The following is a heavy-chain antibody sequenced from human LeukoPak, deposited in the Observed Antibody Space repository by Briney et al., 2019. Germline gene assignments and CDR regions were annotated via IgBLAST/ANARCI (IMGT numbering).Heavy chain of an antibody. V-gene: IGHV3-23*01. J-gene: IGHJ4*02. Sequence: GGSLRLSCAASGFTFSSYAMIWVRQAPGKGLEWVSGISGSGSSTYYADSVKGRFTISRDNSKNTLYVQMNSLRAGDTAVYFCAKMPVSYSSGWTNFDYWGQGTLVTVSS. CDR1: GFTFSSYA. CDR2: ISGSGSST. CDR3: AKMPVSYSSGWTNFDY. D-gene: IGHD6-19*01.